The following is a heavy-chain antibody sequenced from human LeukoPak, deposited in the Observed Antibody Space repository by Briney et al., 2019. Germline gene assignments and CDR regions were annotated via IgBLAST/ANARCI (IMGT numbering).Heavy chain of an antibody. CDR2: IYHSGST. Sequence: SETLSLTCTVSGYSIISGYHWGWIRQPPGKGLEWIASIYHSGSTYYNPSLKSRVTISVDTSKNQFSLKLSSVTAADTAVYYCARVAGLRYYMDAWGKGTTVTVSS. CDR1: GYSIISGYH. V-gene: IGHV4-38-2*02. CDR3: ARVAGLRYYMDA. D-gene: IGHD6-13*01. J-gene: IGHJ6*03.